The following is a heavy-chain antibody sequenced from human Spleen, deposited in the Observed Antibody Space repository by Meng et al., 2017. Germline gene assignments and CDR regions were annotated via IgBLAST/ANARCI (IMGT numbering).Heavy chain of an antibody. CDR3: ARDRSIELGTPAWYYCMDV. J-gene: IGHJ6*02. Sequence: AESLSLSCAVSGFSFSSYEMNWVRQAPGKGLGWVSYISNSFSRTYYADSVKGRFTTSRDNSKNTLYQQMNSMRVDDAAVYYCARDRSIELGTPAWYYCMDVWGQGTTVTVSS. CDR2: ISNSFSRT. V-gene: IGHV3-48*03. D-gene: IGHD2-8*01. CDR1: GFSFSSYE.